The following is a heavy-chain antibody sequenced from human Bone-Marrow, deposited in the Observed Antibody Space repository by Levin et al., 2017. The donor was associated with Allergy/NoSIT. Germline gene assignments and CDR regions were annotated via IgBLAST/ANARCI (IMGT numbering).Heavy chain of an antibody. Sequence: PGGSLRLSCAASKFRFSRYAMNWVRQSPGKGLEWVSGITGTGGDTYYADSVKGRFSISRDNSKKMLYLQMNGLRAEDAARYYCACSFSDDSDYYSAFDIWGQGTVVTVSS. V-gene: IGHV3-23*01. CDR1: KFRFSRYA. CDR2: ITGTGGDT. CDR3: ACSFSDDSDYYSAFDI. D-gene: IGHD3-22*01. J-gene: IGHJ3*02.